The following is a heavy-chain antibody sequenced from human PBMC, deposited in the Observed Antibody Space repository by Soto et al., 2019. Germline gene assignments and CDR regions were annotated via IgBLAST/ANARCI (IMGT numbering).Heavy chain of an antibody. CDR2: ISAYNGNT. CDR1: GYTFTSYG. J-gene: IGHJ4*01. Sequence: ASVKVSCKASGYTFTSYGISWVRQAPGEGLEWMGWISAYNGNTNYAQKLQGRVTMTTDTSTSTAYMELRSLRSDDTAVYYCARGTSTFYCSGGSCYSGEYHFDYWG. V-gene: IGHV1-18*01. D-gene: IGHD2-15*01. CDR3: ARGTSTFYCSGGSCYSGEYHFDY.